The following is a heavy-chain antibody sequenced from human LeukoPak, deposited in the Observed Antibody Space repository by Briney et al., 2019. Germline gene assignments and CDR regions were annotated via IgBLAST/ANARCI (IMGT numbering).Heavy chain of an antibody. CDR3: AKGLRFLEWLLLPLTPFDY. Sequence: GGSLRLSCAASGFTFSSYAMSWVRQAPGKGLEWVSAISGSGGSTYYADSVKGRFTISRDNSKNTLYLQMNSLKAEDTAVYYCAKGLRFLEWLLLPLTPFDYWGQGTLVTVPS. CDR2: ISGSGGST. D-gene: IGHD3-3*01. J-gene: IGHJ4*02. CDR1: GFTFSSYA. V-gene: IGHV3-23*01.